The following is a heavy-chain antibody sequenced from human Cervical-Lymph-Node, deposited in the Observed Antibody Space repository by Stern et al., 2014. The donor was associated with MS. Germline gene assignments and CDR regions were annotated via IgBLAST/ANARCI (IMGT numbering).Heavy chain of an antibody. V-gene: IGHV1-58*01. CDR2: IVFGSGDT. CDR1: GFTFTSSA. D-gene: IGHD5-24*01. CDR3: ATARWLQSGFYYYYGMDV. J-gene: IGHJ6*02. Sequence: QLVVPGPEVKKPGTSVKVSCKASGFTFTSSAVQWVRQARGQRLEWTGWIVFGSGDTNYAQKFQERVTITRDMSTSTAYMELSSLRSEDTAVYYCATARWLQSGFYYYYGMDVWGQGTTVTVSS.